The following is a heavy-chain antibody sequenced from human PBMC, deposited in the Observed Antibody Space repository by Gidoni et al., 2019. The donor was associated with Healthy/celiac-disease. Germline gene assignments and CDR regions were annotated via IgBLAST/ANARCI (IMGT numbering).Heavy chain of an antibody. D-gene: IGHD3-9*01. CDR1: GFTFSSYA. CDR2: ISGGGGST. V-gene: IGHV3-23*01. CDR3: AKGSLYEDDILTGTSFGLDV. J-gene: IGHJ6*02. Sequence: EVQLLESGGGLVQPGGSLRLSCAASGFTFSSYAMSWVRQAPGKGLEWVSVISGGGGSTFYADSVKGRFTISRDNSKNTQYLQMNSLRAEDMAVYYCAKGSLYEDDILTGTSFGLDVWGQGTTVTVSS.